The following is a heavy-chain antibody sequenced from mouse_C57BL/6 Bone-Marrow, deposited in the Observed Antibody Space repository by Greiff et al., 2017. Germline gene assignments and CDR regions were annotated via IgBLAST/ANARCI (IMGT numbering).Heavy chain of an antibody. CDR1: GYSFTGYY. J-gene: IGHJ3*01. CDR2: INPSTGGT. Sequence: VHVKQSGPELVKPGASVKISCKASGYSFTGYYMNWVKQSPEKSLEWIGEINPSTGGTTYNQKFKAKATLTVDKSSSTAYMQLKSLTSEDSAVYYCARLANWDWFAYWGQGTLVTVSA. CDR3: ARLANWDWFAY. V-gene: IGHV1-42*01. D-gene: IGHD4-1*01.